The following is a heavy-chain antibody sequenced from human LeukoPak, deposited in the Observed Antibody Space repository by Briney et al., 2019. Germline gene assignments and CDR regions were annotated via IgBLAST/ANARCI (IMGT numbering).Heavy chain of an antibody. V-gene: IGHV3-73*01. CDR1: GFSFSSYA. CDR3: TRQYAKAYYYYMDV. Sequence: GGSLRLSCAASGFSFSSYAMNWVRQASGKGLEWVGRIRSKANSYATAYAASVKGRFTISRDDSKNTAYLQMNSLKTEDTAVYYCTRQYAKAYYYYMDVWGKGTTVTVSS. CDR2: IRSKANSYAT. D-gene: IGHD2-8*01. J-gene: IGHJ6*03.